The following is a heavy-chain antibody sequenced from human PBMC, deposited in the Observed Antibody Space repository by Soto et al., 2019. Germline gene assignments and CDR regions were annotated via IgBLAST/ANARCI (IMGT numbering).Heavy chain of an antibody. V-gene: IGHV3-53*01. D-gene: IGHD3-22*01. Sequence: PGGSLRLSCAASGFTVSSNYMSWVRQAPGKGLEWVSVIYSGGSTYYADSVKGRFTISRDNSKNTLYLQMNSLRAEDTAVYYCARDQGKGDDSSGYYYFDYWGQGTPVTVSS. CDR1: GFTVSSNY. J-gene: IGHJ4*02. CDR3: ARDQGKGDDSSGYYYFDY. CDR2: IYSGGST.